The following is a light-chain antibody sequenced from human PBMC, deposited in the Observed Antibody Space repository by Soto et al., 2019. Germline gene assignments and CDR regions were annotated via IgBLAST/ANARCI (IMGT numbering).Light chain of an antibody. CDR3: QHYTLASGP. CDR1: HDIFKY. CDR2: SAS. J-gene: IGKJ1*01. V-gene: IGKV1-5*01. Sequence: IQLTQSPSTVSASVGDSVTISCRASHDIFKYLAWYQHKPGKAPRLLIFSASSLQTGVPPRFRGSGSGTDFTLTISSLQPDDVGLYYCQHYTLASGPFGQGTRV.